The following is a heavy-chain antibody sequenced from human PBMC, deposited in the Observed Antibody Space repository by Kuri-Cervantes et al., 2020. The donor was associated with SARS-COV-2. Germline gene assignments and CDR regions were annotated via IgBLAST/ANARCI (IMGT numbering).Heavy chain of an antibody. D-gene: IGHD4-23*01. CDR1: GFTFDDYG. CDR3: ARPGGFLDV. CDR2: INHSGST. J-gene: IGHJ6*04. V-gene: IGHV4-34*01. Sequence: GSLRLSCAASGFTFDDYGMSWVRQAPGKGLEWIGEINHSGSTNYNPSLKSRVTISVDTSKNQFSLKLSSVTAADTAVYYCARPGGFLDVWGKGTTVTVSS.